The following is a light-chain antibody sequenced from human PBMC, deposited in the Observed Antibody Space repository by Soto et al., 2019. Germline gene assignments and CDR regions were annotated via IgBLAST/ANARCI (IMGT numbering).Light chain of an antibody. CDR3: ISYIPSTTTHWV. CDR2: EVY. J-gene: IGLJ3*02. V-gene: IGLV2-14*01. CDR1: NSDVGGYDR. Sequence: QSVLTQPASVSGSPGQSITISCTGTNSDVGGYDRVSWYQHHPGKAPKLLIFEVYNRPSGISDRFSGSKSGDTASLTISGPQAEDEADYYCISYIPSTTTHWVFGGGTKVTVL.